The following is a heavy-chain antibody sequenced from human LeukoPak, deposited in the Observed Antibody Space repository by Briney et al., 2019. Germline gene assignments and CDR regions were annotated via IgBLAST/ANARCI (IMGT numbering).Heavy chain of an antibody. CDR2: INPNSGGT. D-gene: IGHD3-22*01. V-gene: IGHV1-2*02. J-gene: IGHJ4*02. CDR1: GYTFTGHY. Sequence: GASVKVSCKASGYTFTGHYMHWVRQAPGQGLEWMGWINPNSGGTNYAQKFQGRVTMTRDTSISTAYMELSRLRSDDSAVYYCASLNLPDSSGYYDDWGQETLVTVSS. CDR3: ASLNLPDSSGYYDD.